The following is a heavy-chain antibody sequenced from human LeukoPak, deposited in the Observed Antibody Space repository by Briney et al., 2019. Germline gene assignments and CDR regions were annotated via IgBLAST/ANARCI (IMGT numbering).Heavy chain of an antibody. CDR2: IKQDGSQK. J-gene: IGHJ4*02. CDR1: GFTFSDYV. V-gene: IGHV3-7*01. D-gene: IGHD5-24*01. Sequence: GGSLRVSCAASGFTFSDYVINWVRQAPGKGLDWVAHIKQDGSQKSYMDSVKGRFTISRDNAKSSLYLQMNSLRAEDTAVYYCARWRWHQSKFDLWGQGTLVTVSS. CDR3: ARWRWHQSKFDL.